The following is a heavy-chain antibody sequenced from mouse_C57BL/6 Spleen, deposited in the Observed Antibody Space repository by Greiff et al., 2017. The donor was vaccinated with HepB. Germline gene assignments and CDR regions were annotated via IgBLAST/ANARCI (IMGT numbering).Heavy chain of an antibody. CDR3: ERRGSGGYFDD. CDR1: GYTFTSYW. CDR2: IDPSDSYT. J-gene: IGHJ2*01. V-gene: IGHV1-69*01. Sequence: QVQLQQPGAELVMPGASVKLSCKASGYTFTSYWMHWVKQRPGQGLEWIGEIDPSDSYTNYNQKFKGKSTLTVDKSSSTAYMQLSSLTSEDSAVYYCERRGSGGYFDDWGQGTTLTVSS.